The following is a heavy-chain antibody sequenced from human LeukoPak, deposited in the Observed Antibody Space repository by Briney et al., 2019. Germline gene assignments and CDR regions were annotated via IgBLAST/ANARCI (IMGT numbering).Heavy chain of an antibody. D-gene: IGHD6-19*01. CDR3: ARSLWGSIAVAY. Sequence: PSETLSLTCTVSGGSISSSSYYWGWIRQPPGKGLEWIGEINHSGSTNYNPSLKSRVTISVDTSKNQFSLKLSSVTAADTAVYYCARSLWGSIAVAYWGQGTLVTVSS. CDR1: GGSISSSSYY. CDR2: INHSGST. J-gene: IGHJ4*02. V-gene: IGHV4-39*07.